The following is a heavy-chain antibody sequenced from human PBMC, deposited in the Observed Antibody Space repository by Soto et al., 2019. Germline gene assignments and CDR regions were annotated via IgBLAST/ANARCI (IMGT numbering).Heavy chain of an antibody. D-gene: IGHD3-3*01. CDR1: GGTFSSYA. V-gene: IGHV1-69*13. CDR3: ARNYVLRFLEWSTAPYGMDV. J-gene: IGHJ6*02. CDR2: FIPICGTA. Sequence: ASVKVSCKASGGTFSSYAISWVRQAPGQGLEWMGGFIPICGTANYAQKFQGRVTITADESTSTAYMELSSLRSEDTAVYYCARNYVLRFLEWSTAPYGMDVWGQGTTVTVSS.